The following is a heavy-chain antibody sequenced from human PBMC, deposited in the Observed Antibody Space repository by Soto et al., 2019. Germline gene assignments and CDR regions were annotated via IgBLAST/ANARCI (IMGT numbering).Heavy chain of an antibody. CDR2: ISSSSSYI. CDR1: GFTFSSYS. CDR3: AREVEWGYCSSTSCYYFDY. D-gene: IGHD2-2*01. V-gene: IGHV3-21*01. J-gene: IGHJ4*02. Sequence: EVQLVESGGGLVKPGGSLRLSCAASGFTFSSYSMNWVRQAPGKGLEWVSSISSSSSYIYYADSVKGRFTMSRDNAKNSLYLQMNSLRAEDTAVYYCAREVEWGYCSSTSCYYFDYWGQGTLVTVSS.